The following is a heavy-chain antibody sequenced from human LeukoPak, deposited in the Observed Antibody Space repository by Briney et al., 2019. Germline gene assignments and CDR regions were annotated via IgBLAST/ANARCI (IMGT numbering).Heavy chain of an antibody. CDR3: ATISSRTYYDFWSGNQFDY. Sequence: GGSLRLSCAASGFTFSSYSMNWVRQAPGKGLEWVSSISSSSSYIYYADSVKGRFTISRDNAKNSLYLQMNSLRDEDTAVYYCATISSRTYYDFWSGNQFDYWGQGTLVTVSS. V-gene: IGHV3-21*01. CDR1: GFTFSSYS. J-gene: IGHJ4*02. CDR2: ISSSSSYI. D-gene: IGHD3-3*01.